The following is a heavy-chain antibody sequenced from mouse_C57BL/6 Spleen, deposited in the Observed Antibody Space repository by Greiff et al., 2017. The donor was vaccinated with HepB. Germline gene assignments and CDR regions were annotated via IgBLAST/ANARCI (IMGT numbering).Heavy chain of an antibody. CDR2: ISNGGGST. J-gene: IGHJ1*03. CDR3: ARHDYYGSRYFDV. Sequence: EVQLVESGGGLVQPGGSLKLSCAASGFTFSDYYMYWVRQTPEKRLEWVAYISNGGGSTYYPDTVKGRFTISRDNAKNTLYLQMSRLKSEDTAMYYCARHDYYGSRYFDVWGTGTTVTVSS. V-gene: IGHV5-12*01. CDR1: GFTFSDYY. D-gene: IGHD1-1*01.